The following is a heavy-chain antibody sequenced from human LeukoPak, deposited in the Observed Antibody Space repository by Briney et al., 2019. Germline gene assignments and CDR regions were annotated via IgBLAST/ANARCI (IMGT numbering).Heavy chain of an antibody. D-gene: IGHD6-19*01. Sequence: GRSLRLSCAASGFTFSSYGMHWVRQAPGKGLEWVAVISYDGSNKYYADSVKGRFTISRDNSKNTLYLQMNSLRAEDTAVYDCAKVLTAGYSRGWYEVAHYYYYGMDVWGQGTTVTVSS. CDR2: ISYDGSNK. J-gene: IGHJ6*02. CDR3: AKVLTAGYSRGWYEVAHYYYYGMDV. V-gene: IGHV3-30*18. CDR1: GFTFSSYG.